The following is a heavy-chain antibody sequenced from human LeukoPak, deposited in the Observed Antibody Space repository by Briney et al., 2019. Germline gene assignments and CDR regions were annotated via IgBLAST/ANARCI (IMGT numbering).Heavy chain of an antibody. J-gene: IGHJ6*02. CDR1: GFTFSSYA. V-gene: IGHV3-23*01. CDR3: AKLSSYCGGDCYSDRSGMDV. Sequence: GGSLRLSCAASGFTFSSYAMSWVRQAPGKGLEWVSAISGSGGSTYYADSVKGRFTISRDNSKNTLYLQMNSLRAEDTAVYYCAKLSSYCGGDCYSDRSGMDVWGQGTTVTVSS. CDR2: ISGSGGST. D-gene: IGHD2-21*02.